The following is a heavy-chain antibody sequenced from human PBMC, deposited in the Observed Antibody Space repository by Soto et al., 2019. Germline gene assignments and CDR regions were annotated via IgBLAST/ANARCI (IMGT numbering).Heavy chain of an antibody. CDR3: ARDRGSAIDF. Sequence: KRSETLSLTCTVSGGSVSSGNYYWTWIRQPPGKGLEWLAYIHDSGITNYNPSLKSRVTLSVDTSKNHFSLKLSSVTAADPAVYYCARDRGSAIDFWGQGTLVTVSS. CDR2: IHDSGIT. J-gene: IGHJ4*02. V-gene: IGHV4-61*03. D-gene: IGHD3-16*01. CDR1: GGSVSSGNYY.